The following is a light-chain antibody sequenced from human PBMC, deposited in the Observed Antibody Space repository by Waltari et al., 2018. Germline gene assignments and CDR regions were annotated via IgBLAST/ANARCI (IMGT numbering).Light chain of an antibody. CDR1: PSVSRV. Sequence: SCRASPSVSRVLAWYQQKPGQAPRLLIYGASTRATGIPDRFSGSGSGTDFSLTISRLEPDDFAVYYCQHYLRLPVTFGQGTTVEI. CDR2: GAS. CDR3: QHYLRLPVT. J-gene: IGKJ1*01. V-gene: IGKV3-20*01.